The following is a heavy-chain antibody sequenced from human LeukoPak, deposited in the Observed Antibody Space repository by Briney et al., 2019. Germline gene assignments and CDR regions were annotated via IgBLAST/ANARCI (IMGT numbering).Heavy chain of an antibody. V-gene: IGHV5-51*01. CDR1: GYTFATYW. D-gene: IGHD2-15*01. CDR2: IYPGDSDT. CDR3: ARRSGNPAFNDY. Sequence: GESLKISCKASGYTFATYWIGWVRQMPGKGLEWMGIIYPGDSDTRYNPSFQGQVTISVDKSINTAYLQWSSLKASDTAIYYCARRSGNPAFNDYWGQGTLVIVSS. J-gene: IGHJ4*02.